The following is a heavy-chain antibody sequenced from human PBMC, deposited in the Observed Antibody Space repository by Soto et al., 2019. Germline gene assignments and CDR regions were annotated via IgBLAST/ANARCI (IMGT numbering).Heavy chain of an antibody. CDR2: IYYSGST. CDR3: ARLGPTTVPTSYFTGNYNGMDV. CDR1: GGSLSSGAYY. J-gene: IGHJ6*02. V-gene: IGHV4-30-4*08. D-gene: IGHD4-17*01. Sequence: SETLSLTCPVSGGSLSSGAYYWSWIRQPPGKGLEWIGYIYYSGSTYYNPSLRSRLTISVDTSKNQFSLKLSSVTAADTAVYCCARLGPTTVPTSYFTGNYNGMDVWGQGTTVTVSS.